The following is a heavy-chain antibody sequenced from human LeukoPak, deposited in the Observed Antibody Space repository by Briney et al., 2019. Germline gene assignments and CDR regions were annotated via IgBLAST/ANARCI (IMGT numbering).Heavy chain of an antibody. V-gene: IGHV1-46*01. CDR1: GYTFTSNY. CDR3: AKGPRYSSGWYDCHFDY. J-gene: IGHJ4*02. CDR2: IYPRDGST. Sequence: ASVKVSCKASGYTFTSNYIHWVRQAPGQGLEWMGMIYPRDGSTSYAQKFQGRVTVTRDTSTSTVHMELSGLRSEDTAVYYCAKGPRYSSGWYDCHFDYWGQGTLVTVSS. D-gene: IGHD6-19*01.